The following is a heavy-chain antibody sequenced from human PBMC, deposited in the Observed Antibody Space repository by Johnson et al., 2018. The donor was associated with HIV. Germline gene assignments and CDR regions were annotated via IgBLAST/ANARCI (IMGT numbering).Heavy chain of an antibody. D-gene: IGHD3-3*02. CDR3: AREAVPRGLQSAFGGAFDI. CDR1: GFTVSSNY. V-gene: IGHV3-15*01. CDR2: IKSKTDGGTT. Sequence: VQLVESGGGLIQPGGSLRLSCAASGFTVSSNYMSWVRQAPGKGLEWVGRIKSKTDGGTTDYAAPVKGRFTISRDDSKNTLYLQMNSLKTEDTAVYYCAREAVPRGLQSAFGGAFDIWGQGTMVTVSS. J-gene: IGHJ3*02.